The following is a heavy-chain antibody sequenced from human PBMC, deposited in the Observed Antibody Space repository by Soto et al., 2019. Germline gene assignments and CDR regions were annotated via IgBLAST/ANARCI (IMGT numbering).Heavy chain of an antibody. V-gene: IGHV3-48*03. CDR3: ARGFVEFKY. CDR2: IDGSGTTK. J-gene: IGHJ4*02. D-gene: IGHD3-10*01. Sequence: EVQLLESGGGLVQPGGSLRLSCGVSGFTFNDFEMNWVRQAPGKGLEWLAYIDGSGTTKKYADSVRGRFTISRDNPDESLCRRMSSLRAGDMCMYYCARGFVEFKYRGQGTVVAVS. CDR1: GFTFNDFE.